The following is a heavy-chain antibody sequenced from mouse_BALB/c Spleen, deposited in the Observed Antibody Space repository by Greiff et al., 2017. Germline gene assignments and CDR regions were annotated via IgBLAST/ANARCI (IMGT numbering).Heavy chain of an antibody. CDR3: ASTATWYFGV. J-gene: IGHJ1*01. Sequence: EVQGVESGGGLVKPGGSLNLSCAASGFSFSSYAMSWVRQTPEKRLEWVASISSGGSTYYPDSVKGRFTISRDNARNILYLQMSSLRSEDTAMYYWASTATWYFGVWGAGTTVTVSS. CDR1: GFSFSSYA. CDR2: ISSGGST. D-gene: IGHD1-2*01. V-gene: IGHV5-6-5*01.